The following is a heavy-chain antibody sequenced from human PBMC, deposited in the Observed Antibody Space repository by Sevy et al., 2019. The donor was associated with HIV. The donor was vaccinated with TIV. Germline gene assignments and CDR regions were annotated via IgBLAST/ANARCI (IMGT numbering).Heavy chain of an antibody. D-gene: IGHD3-9*01. CDR3: AKGSGPLRYFDLLLSAEVFDY. Sequence: GGSLRLSCAASGFTFDDYAMHWVRQAPGKGLEWVSGISWNSGSIGYADSVKGRFTISRDNAKNSLYLQMNSLRAEDTALYYCAKGSGPLRYFDLLLSAEVFDYWGQGTLVTVSS. CDR2: ISWNSGSI. CDR1: GFTFDDYA. V-gene: IGHV3-9*01. J-gene: IGHJ4*02.